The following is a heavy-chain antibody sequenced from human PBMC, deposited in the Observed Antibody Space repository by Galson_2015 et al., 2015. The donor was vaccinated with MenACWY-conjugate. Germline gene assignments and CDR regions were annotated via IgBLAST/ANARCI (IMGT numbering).Heavy chain of an antibody. CDR2: ISSSGNTI. V-gene: IGHV3-48*03. D-gene: IGHD3-22*01. CDR3: ARGVYDSSGYSVP. Sequence: SLRLSCAASGFTFSSYEMNWVRQAPGKGLEWVSYISSSGNTIYYADSVKGRFTISRDNAKNSLYLQMNSLRAEDTAVYYCARGVYDSSGYSVPWGQGTLVTVSS. CDR1: GFTFSSYE. J-gene: IGHJ5*02.